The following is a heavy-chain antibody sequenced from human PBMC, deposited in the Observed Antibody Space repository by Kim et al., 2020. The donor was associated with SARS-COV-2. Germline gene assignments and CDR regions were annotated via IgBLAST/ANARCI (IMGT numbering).Heavy chain of an antibody. CDR3: ARANIVVVPAALGLGYYYYYGMDV. J-gene: IGHJ6*02. Sequence: SETLSLTCAVYGGSFSGYYWSWIRQPPGKGLEWIGEINHSGSTNDNPSLKSRVTISVDTSKNQFSLKLSSVTAADTAVYYCARANIVVVPAALGLGYYYYYGMDVWGQGTTVTVSS. D-gene: IGHD2-2*01. CDR1: GGSFSGYY. V-gene: IGHV4-34*01. CDR2: INHSGST.